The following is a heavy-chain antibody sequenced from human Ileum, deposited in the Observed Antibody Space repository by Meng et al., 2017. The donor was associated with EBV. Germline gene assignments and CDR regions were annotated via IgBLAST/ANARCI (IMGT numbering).Heavy chain of an antibody. CDR1: GGSISRSDW. CDR2: TSHSGST. J-gene: IGHJ4*02. V-gene: IGHV4-4*02. D-gene: IGHD3-22*01. Sequence: QVQLQESGPGLGKPSATLSLTCAVSGGSISRSDWWSRVRQPPGKGLEWIGETSHSGSTNYSPSLKSRVTISLDKSKNQLSLKLNSVTAADTAVYYCASSDYYRSDYWGQGTLVTVSS. CDR3: ASSDYYRSDY.